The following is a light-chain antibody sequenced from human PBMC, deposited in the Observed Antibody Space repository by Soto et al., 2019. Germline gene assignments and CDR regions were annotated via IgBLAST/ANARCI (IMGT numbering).Light chain of an antibody. V-gene: IGLV2-14*01. CDR3: YSYSTSRTYV. J-gene: IGLJ1*01. CDR1: SSDVGGYNY. Sequence: QSALTQPASVSGSPGQSITISCTGTSSDVGGYNYVSWYQQHPAKVPKLMIYDVSNRPSGVSDRFSGSKSGNTASLTISGLQAEDEADYYCYSYSTSRTYVFGTVTKVTVL. CDR2: DVS.